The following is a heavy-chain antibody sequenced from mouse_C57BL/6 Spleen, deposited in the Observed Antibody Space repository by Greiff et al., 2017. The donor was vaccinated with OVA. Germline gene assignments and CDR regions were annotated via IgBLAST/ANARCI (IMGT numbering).Heavy chain of an antibody. D-gene: IGHD1-1*01. V-gene: IGHV1-69*01. J-gene: IGHJ2*01. CDR1: GYTFTSYW. Sequence: QVQLQQPGAELVMPGASVKLSCKASGYTFTSYWMHWVKQRPGQGLEWIGEIDPSDSYTNYNQKFKGKSTLTVDKSSSTAYMQLSSLTSEDSAVYYCARGDTTVVDFDYWAKAPLSQSPQ. CDR2: IDPSDSYT. CDR3: ARGDTTVVDFDY.